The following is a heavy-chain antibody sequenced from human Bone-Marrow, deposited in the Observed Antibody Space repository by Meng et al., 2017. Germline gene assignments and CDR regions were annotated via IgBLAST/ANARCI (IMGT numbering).Heavy chain of an antibody. CDR3: ARVGSRSEDY. J-gene: IGHJ4*02. V-gene: IGHV4-34*02. Sequence: QVHLQQWDDVEFMPSGTLSITCAVYGGSFSGYSWSWIRQPPGKGLEWIGEINHSGSTNYNPSLKSRVTISVDTSKNQFSLKLSCVTAADTAVYYCARVGSRSEDYWGQGTLVTVSS. CDR1: GGSFSGYS. CDR2: INHSGST. D-gene: IGHD2-2*01.